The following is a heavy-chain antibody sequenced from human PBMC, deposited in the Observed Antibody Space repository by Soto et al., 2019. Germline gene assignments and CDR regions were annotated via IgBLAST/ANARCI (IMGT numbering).Heavy chain of an antibody. V-gene: IGHV3-74*01. CDR3: ARGLVVPAGDAFDI. J-gene: IGHJ3*02. CDR2: INGGGSGT. Sequence: EVQLVESGGGLVQPGGSLRLSCAASGFTFRSYWMHWVRQAPGKGLVWVSRINGGGSGTSYADSVKGRFTISRDNAKNTLYLQMNSLRAEDTAVYYCARGLVVPAGDAFDIWGQGTMVTVSS. CDR1: GFTFRSYW. D-gene: IGHD2-2*01.